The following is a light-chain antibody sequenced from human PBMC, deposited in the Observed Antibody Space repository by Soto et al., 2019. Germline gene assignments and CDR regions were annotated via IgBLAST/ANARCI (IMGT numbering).Light chain of an antibody. CDR1: QDIANR. CDR3: QQYDDLHQVP. J-gene: IGKJ3*01. CDR2: DAS. Sequence: DLQMTQSPPSLSASVGDRVSMTCQASQDIANRLNWYQQKPGKAPKLLIYDASNLDAGVPSRFSASGSGTDLTFAITNLQPEDIATYFCQQYDDLHQVPFGPGTKVD. V-gene: IGKV1-33*01.